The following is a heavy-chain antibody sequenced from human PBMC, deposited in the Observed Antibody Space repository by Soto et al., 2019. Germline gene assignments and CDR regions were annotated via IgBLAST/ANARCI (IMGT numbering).Heavy chain of an antibody. V-gene: IGHV3-23*01. CDR1: GFTFSTYA. D-gene: IGHD2-15*01. Sequence: EVELLESGGGLVQPEGSLRLSCGASGFTFSTYAMGWVRQAPGKGLEWVSVVSSGGGTHYADSVKGRFTVSRDNSKNTLSMQMITLRPDDTAVYYCAKRRGAGGHFDYWGQGALVTVSS. CDR2: VSSGGGT. CDR3: AKRRGAGGHFDY. J-gene: IGHJ4*02.